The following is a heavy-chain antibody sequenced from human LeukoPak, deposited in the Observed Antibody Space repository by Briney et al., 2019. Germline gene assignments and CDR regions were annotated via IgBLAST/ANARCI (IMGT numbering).Heavy chain of an antibody. CDR3: ARSSSLRSEIEETPDAFDI. CDR2: IYPRNSDT. Sequence: GESLKISCKASGYTFTNSWIGWVRQIPGKGLEYMGIIYPRNSDTRYSPSFQGQVTISADRSITTAYLQWSSLRASDTAMYYCARSSSLRSEIEETPDAFDIWGQGTMVTVSS. CDR1: GYTFTNSW. V-gene: IGHV5-51*01. J-gene: IGHJ3*02. D-gene: IGHD2/OR15-2a*01.